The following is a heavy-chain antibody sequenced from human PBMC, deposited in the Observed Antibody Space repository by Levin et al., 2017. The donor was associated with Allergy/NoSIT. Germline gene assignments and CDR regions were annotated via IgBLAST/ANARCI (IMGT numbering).Heavy chain of an antibody. CDR3: AKDGRGITSGTNNWFDP. V-gene: IGHV3-23*01. Sequence: GGSLRLSCAASGFTFSSYAMSWVRQAPGKGLEWVSGISGSGGKTYYADSVKGRFTISTDNSKNTLYLQMNSLRDEDTAIYYCAKDGRGITSGTNNWFDPWGQGTLVTVSS. J-gene: IGHJ5*02. CDR2: ISGSGGKT. D-gene: IGHD1-1*01. CDR1: GFTFSSYA.